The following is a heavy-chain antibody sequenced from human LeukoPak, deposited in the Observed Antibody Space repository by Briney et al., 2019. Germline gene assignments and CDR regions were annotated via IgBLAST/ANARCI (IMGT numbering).Heavy chain of an antibody. CDR1: GGSFSGYY. J-gene: IGHJ4*02. CDR3: ARDPYYYDSSGYYYPLYYFDY. CDR2: INHSGST. D-gene: IGHD3-22*01. Sequence: SETLSLTCAVYGGSFSGYYWSWIRQPPGKGLEWIGEINHSGSTNYNPSLKSRVTISVDTSKNQFSLKLSSVTAADTAVYYRARDPYYYDSSGYYYPLYYFDYWGQGTLVTVSS. V-gene: IGHV4-34*01.